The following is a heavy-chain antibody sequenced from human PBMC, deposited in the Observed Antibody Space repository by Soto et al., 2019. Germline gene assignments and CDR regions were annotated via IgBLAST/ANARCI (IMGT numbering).Heavy chain of an antibody. CDR3: AGGAGYSSGWSDY. CDR1: GFTVSSNF. Sequence: EVQLVESGGGLVQPGGSLRLSCAASGFTVSSNFMSWVRQAPGKGLEWVSVIYSGGTTYYADSVKGRFTISRHNSKNTLYLQMNSLRAEDTAVYYWAGGAGYSSGWSDYWGQGTLVTVSS. J-gene: IGHJ4*02. V-gene: IGHV3-53*04. CDR2: IYSGGTT. D-gene: IGHD6-19*01.